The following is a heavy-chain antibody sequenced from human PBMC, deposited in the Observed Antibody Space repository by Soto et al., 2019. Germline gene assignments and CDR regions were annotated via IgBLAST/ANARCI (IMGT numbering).Heavy chain of an antibody. V-gene: IGHV3-7*01. Sequence: PGWSLRLSCESSGFTFIDFWMSWVRQAPGKGLEWVTNIKGDGSEKRYVDSVRGRFTISRDNAKNSVYLQMNSLRADDTALYYCGRDEVRNGVGVWGQGTTVTVSS. J-gene: IGHJ6*02. CDR3: GRDEVRNGVGV. CDR2: IKGDGSEK. CDR1: GFTFIDFW.